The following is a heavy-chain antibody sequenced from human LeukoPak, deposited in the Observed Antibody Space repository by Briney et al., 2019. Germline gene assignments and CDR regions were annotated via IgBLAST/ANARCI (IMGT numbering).Heavy chain of an antibody. CDR2: IYYSGST. V-gene: IGHV4-30-4*01. CDR3: ASNYGSGSYYGY. CDR1: GGSISSGDYY. D-gene: IGHD3-10*01. Sequence: PSETLSLTCTVSGGSISSGDYYWSWIRQPPGKGLEWIGYIYYSGSTYYNPSLKSRVTISVDTSKNQFSLKLSSVTAADTAVYYCASNYGSGSYYGYWGQGTLVTVSS. J-gene: IGHJ4*02.